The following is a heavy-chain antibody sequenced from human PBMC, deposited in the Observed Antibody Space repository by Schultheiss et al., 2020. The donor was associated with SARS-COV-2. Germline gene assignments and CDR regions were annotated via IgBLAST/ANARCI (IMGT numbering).Heavy chain of an antibody. D-gene: IGHD2-2*02. CDR3: ASGRSECSSTSCYTVGVVDY. Sequence: SETLSLTCTVYGGSFSGYYWSWIRQPPGKGLEWIGEINHSGSTNYNPSLKSRITMSVDTSKNQFYLKLRSLTAADTAVFYCASGRSECSSTSCYTVGVVDYWGQGTLVTVSS. CDR1: GGSFSGYY. J-gene: IGHJ4*02. V-gene: IGHV4-34*10. CDR2: INHSGST.